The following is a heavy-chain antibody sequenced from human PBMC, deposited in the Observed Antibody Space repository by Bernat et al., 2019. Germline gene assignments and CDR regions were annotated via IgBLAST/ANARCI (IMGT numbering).Heavy chain of an antibody. D-gene: IGHD4-17*01. Sequence: QVQLVQSGAEVKKPGASVKVSCKASGYTFTGYYMHWVRQAPGQGLEWMGWINPNSGGTNYAQKSQGWVTMTRDTSISTAYMELSRLRSDDTAVYYCARDYISSVTTSDYYYGMDVWGQGTTVTVSS. J-gene: IGHJ6*02. CDR2: INPNSGGT. V-gene: IGHV1-2*04. CDR3: ARDYISSVTTSDYYYGMDV. CDR1: GYTFTGYY.